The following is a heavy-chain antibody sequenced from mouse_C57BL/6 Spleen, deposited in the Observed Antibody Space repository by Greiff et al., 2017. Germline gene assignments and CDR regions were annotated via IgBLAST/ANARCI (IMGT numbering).Heavy chain of an antibody. CDR3: ARYYDGSSGYFDV. V-gene: IGHV1-22*01. D-gene: IGHD1-1*01. CDR1: GYTFTDYN. J-gene: IGHJ1*03. CDR2: INPNNGGT. Sequence: VQLQQSGPELVKPGASVKMSCKASGYTFTDYNMHWVKQSHGKSLEWIGYINPNNGGTSYNQKFKGKATLTVNKASSTAYMELRSLTSEDSAVYYCARYYDGSSGYFDVGGTGTTVTVSS.